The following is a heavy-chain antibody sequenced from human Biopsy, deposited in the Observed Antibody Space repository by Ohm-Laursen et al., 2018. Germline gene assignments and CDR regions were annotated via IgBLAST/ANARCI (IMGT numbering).Heavy chain of an antibody. D-gene: IGHD5-18*01. CDR2: ITGVGGVT. Sequence: SLRLSCAASGFTFSSHAMSWARQAPGKGLEWVSVITGVGGVTYYADPVKGRFTVSRDNSMNTMFLQMNSLRAQDAGTYYCAKWDTSMALYHFYGMDVWGQGTTVSVSS. V-gene: IGHV3-23*01. CDR3: AKWDTSMALYHFYGMDV. J-gene: IGHJ6*02. CDR1: GFTFSSHA.